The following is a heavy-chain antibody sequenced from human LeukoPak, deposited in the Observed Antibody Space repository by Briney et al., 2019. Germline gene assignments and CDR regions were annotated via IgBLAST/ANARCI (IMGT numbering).Heavy chain of an antibody. CDR1: GYTFTSYD. CDR2: INPSGGST. V-gene: IGHV1-46*01. J-gene: IGHJ4*02. D-gene: IGHD3-9*01. Sequence: ASVKVSCKASGYTFTSYDMYWVRQAPGQGLEWMGIINPSGGSTSYAQKFQGRVTMTRDTSTSTVYMELSSLRSEDTAVYYCARRAWSGRYYFDYWGQGTLVTVSS. CDR3: ARRAWSGRYYFDY.